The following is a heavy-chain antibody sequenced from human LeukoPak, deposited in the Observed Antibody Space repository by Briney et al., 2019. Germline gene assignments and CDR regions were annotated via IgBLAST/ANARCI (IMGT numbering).Heavy chain of an antibody. CDR2: ISSSGSTI. D-gene: IGHD3-10*01. CDR3: ARDKDDYGSGNHWFDP. CDR1: GFTFSDYY. V-gene: IGHV3-11*01. J-gene: IGHJ5*02. Sequence: PGGSLRLSCAASGFTFSDYYMSWIRQAPGKGLEWVSYISSSGSTIYYADSVKGRFTISRDNAKNSLYLQMNSLRAEDTAVYYCARDKDDYGSGNHWFDPWGQRTLVTVSS.